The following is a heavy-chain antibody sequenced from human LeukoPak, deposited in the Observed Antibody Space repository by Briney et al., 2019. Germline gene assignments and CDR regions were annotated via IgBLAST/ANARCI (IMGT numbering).Heavy chain of an antibody. Sequence: GGSLRLSCAASGFTFSSYGMHWVRQAPGKGLEWVAVIWYDGSNKYYADSVKGRFTISRDNSKNTLYLQMNSLRAEDTAVYYCARDGSPLGYCSSTSCYHWFDHWGQGTLVTVSS. J-gene: IGHJ5*02. CDR1: GFTFSSYG. CDR2: IWYDGSNK. CDR3: ARDGSPLGYCSSTSCYHWFDH. V-gene: IGHV3-33*08. D-gene: IGHD2-2*01.